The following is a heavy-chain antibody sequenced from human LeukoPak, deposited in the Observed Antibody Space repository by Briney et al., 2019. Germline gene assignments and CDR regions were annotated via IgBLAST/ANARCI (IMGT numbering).Heavy chain of an antibody. D-gene: IGHD7-27*01. CDR1: GLTFSSFA. J-gene: IGHJ3*02. CDR2: ISGSGGST. Sequence: GGSLRFSCVVSGLTFSSFAMSWVRQAPGKGLEWVSAISGSGGSTYYVDSVKGRITISRDNSKNTLYLQMNSLRAEDTAVYYCAKYTGRRAFDMWGQGTMVTVSS. V-gene: IGHV3-23*01. CDR3: AKYTGRRAFDM.